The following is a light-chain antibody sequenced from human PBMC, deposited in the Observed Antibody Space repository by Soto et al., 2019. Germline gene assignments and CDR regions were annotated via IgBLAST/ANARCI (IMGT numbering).Light chain of an antibody. V-gene: IGLV2-14*01. CDR1: SSDVGGYNY. J-gene: IGLJ2*01. CDR2: EVS. CDR3: SSYTSSSLVV. Sequence: QPALTQPASVSGSPGQSITISCTGTSSDVGGYNYVSWYQQHPGKAPKLMIYEVSNRPSGVSNRFSGSKSGNTASLTISGLQAEDEADYYCSSYTSSSLVVFGGGTKLTVL.